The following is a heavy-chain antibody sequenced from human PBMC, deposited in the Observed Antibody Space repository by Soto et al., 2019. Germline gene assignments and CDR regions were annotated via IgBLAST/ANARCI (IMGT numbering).Heavy chain of an antibody. CDR3: AKNENWNYGSQFDY. V-gene: IGHV3-30*18. CDR1: GFTFSDYG. CDR2: ISYDGSYK. Sequence: PGGSLRLSCAASGFTFSDYGMHWVRQAPGKGLEWVALISYDGSYKYYVDSVKGRFTISRDNSKNTLYLQMNSLRGEDTAVYYCAKNENWNYGSQFDYWGQGTLVTVSS. D-gene: IGHD1-7*01. J-gene: IGHJ4*02.